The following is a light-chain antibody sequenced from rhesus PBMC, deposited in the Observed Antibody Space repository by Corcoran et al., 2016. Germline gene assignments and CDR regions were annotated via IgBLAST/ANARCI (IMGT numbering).Light chain of an antibody. Sequence: ETVVTQSPATLALSPGERATLSCRASQSGGSYLAWSQQKPGQAPRLLIYGASSRATGIPDRFRCSGSGTDWTLTSRSLEPEDVGVYYCQQSSNLWTFGQGTKVEIK. CDR1: QSGGSY. V-gene: IGKV3-24*04. J-gene: IGKJ1*01. CDR2: GAS. CDR3: QQSSNLWT.